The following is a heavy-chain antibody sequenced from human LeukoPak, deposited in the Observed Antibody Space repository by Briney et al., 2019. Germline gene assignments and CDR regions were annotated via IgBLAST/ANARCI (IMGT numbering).Heavy chain of an antibody. Sequence: PSETLSLTCTVSGGSISSYYWSWLRQPPGKGLEWIGYIYYSGSTNYNPSLKSRVTISVDTSKNQFSLKLSSVTAADTAVYYCARDHSSPGYYYMDVWGKGTTVTVSS. CDR1: GGSISSYY. CDR2: IYYSGST. CDR3: ARDHSSPGYYYMDV. J-gene: IGHJ6*03. V-gene: IGHV4-59*01. D-gene: IGHD6-13*01.